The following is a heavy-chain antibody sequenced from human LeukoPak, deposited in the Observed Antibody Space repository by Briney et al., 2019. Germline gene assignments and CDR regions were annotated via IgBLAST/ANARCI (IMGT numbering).Heavy chain of an antibody. Sequence: SETLSLTCTVSGGSISSYYWSWIRQPPGKGLEWIGYIYYSGSTNYNPSLKSRVTISVDTSKNQFSLKLSSVTAADTAVYYCASREYYYDSSGYPHLFDYWGQGTLVTVSS. D-gene: IGHD3-22*01. J-gene: IGHJ4*02. CDR1: GGSISSYY. CDR2: IYYSGST. V-gene: IGHV4-59*01. CDR3: ASREYYYDSSGYPHLFDY.